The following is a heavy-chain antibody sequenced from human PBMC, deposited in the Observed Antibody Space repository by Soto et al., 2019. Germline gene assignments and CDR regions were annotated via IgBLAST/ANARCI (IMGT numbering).Heavy chain of an antibody. CDR2: ISYDGSNK. D-gene: IGHD3-10*01. V-gene: IGHV3-30-3*01. J-gene: IGHJ4*02. CDR3: ARTYSFGELFDYFDY. CDR1: GFTFSSYA. Sequence: GGSLRLSCAASGFTFSSYAMHWVRQAPGKGLEWVAVISYDGSNKYYADSVKGRFTISRDNSKNTLYLQMNSLRAEDTAVYYCARTYSFGELFDYFDYWGQGTLVTVSS.